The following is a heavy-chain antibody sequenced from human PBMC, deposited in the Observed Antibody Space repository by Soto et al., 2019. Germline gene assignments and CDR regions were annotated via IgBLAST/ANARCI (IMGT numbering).Heavy chain of an antibody. Sequence: PGESLKISCKGSGYSFTSYWIGWVRQMPGKGLEWMGIIYPGDSDTRYSPSFQGQVTIPADKSISTAYLQWSSLKASDTAMYYCARVSSQSNYYYYYMDVWGKGTTVTVSS. V-gene: IGHV5-51*01. J-gene: IGHJ6*03. CDR3: ARVSSQSNYYYYYMDV. CDR2: IYPGDSDT. CDR1: GYSFTSYW. D-gene: IGHD6-6*01.